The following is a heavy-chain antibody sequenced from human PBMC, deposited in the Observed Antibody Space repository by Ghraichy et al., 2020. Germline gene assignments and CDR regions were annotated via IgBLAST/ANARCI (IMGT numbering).Heavy chain of an antibody. D-gene: IGHD2/OR15-2a*01. CDR3: TRDSIGNMVRPYYGVDG. J-gene: IGHJ6*02. V-gene: IGHV4-30-4*07. CDR2: IYFRGST. CDR1: GGSISSGGFS. Sequence: SETLSLTCIVSGGSISSGGFSWSWIRQPPGKGLEYLGHIYFRGSTYYNPSHKSRVSISLDLSKNQFSLTLTSVTAADTAIYYCTRDSIGNMVRPYYGVDGWGPGTTVIVS.